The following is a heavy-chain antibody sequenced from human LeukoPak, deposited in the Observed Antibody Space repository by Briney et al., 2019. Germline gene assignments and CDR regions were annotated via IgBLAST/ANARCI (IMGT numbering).Heavy chain of an antibody. CDR1: GFTFSSYA. V-gene: IGHV3-30*04. CDR3: ARDDYGHQARHLAY. J-gene: IGHJ4*02. D-gene: IGHD4/OR15-4a*01. CDR2: TVFDGSQR. Sequence: GTSLRLSCAASGFTFSSYAMHWVRQAPGKGLEWVAVTVFDGSQRYYADSVKGRFTISRDNPKNTLYLQMDSLRADDTAVYYCARDDYGHQARHLAYWGQGTLVTVSS.